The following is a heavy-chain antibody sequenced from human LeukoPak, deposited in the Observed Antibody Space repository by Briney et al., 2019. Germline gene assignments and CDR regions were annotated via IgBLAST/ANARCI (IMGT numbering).Heavy chain of an antibody. CDR2: FYHSGST. V-gene: IGHV4-4*02. J-gene: IGHJ4*02. CDR1: GGSISSSNW. D-gene: IGHD1-26*01. Sequence: SETLSLTCAVSGGSISSSNWWSWVRQPPGKGLEWIGEFYHSGSTNYNPSLKSRVTISVDKSKNQFSLKLSSVTAADTAVYYCARASLGGGSYPIDYWGQGTLVTVSS. CDR3: ARASLGGGSYPIDY.